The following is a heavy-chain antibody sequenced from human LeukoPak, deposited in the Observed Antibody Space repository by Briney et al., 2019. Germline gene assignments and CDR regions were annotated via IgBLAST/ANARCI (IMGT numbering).Heavy chain of an antibody. CDR1: GGTFSSYA. D-gene: IGHD6-13*01. Sequence: GASAKVSCKASGGTFSSYAISWVRQAPGQGLEWMGRIIPILGIANYAQKFQGRVTITADKSTSTAYMELSSLRSEDTAVYYCARTITDIAAAGTLDYWGQGTLVTVSS. V-gene: IGHV1-69*04. CDR2: IIPILGIA. J-gene: IGHJ4*02. CDR3: ARTITDIAAAGTLDY.